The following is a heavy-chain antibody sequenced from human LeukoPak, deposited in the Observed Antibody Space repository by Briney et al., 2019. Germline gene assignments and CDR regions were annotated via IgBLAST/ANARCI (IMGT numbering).Heavy chain of an antibody. CDR1: GFTFSTYW. D-gene: IGHD5-18*01. J-gene: IGHJ4*02. Sequence: GGSLRLSCAASGFTFSTYWMSWVHQAPGKGLEWVSSISSSSSYIYYADSVKGRFTISRDNAKNSLYLQMNSLRAEDTAVYYCAREGDTAMVFAFDYWGQGTLVTVSS. V-gene: IGHV3-21*01. CDR2: ISSSSSYI. CDR3: AREGDTAMVFAFDY.